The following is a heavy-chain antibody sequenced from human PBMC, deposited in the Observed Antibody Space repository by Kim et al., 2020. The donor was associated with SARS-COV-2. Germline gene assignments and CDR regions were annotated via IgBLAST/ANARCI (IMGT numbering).Heavy chain of an antibody. J-gene: IGHJ5*02. Sequence: GESLKISRKGSGYSFTSYWIGWVRQMPGKGLEWVGIIYPGDSDTRYSPSFQGQVTISADKSISTAYLQWSSLKASDTAMYYCARLDSSGWYEGDNWFDPWGQGTLVTVSS. CDR3: ARLDSSGWYEGDNWFDP. D-gene: IGHD6-19*01. CDR1: GYSFTSYW. V-gene: IGHV5-51*01. CDR2: IYPGDSDT.